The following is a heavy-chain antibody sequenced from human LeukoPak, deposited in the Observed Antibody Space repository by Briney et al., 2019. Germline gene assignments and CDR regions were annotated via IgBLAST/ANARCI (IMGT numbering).Heavy chain of an antibody. CDR3: ARGTIAAAGTGGY. CDR1: GFTFSSYS. CDR2: ISSSSSYI. Sequence: GGSLRLSCAASGFTFSSYSMNWVRQAPGKGLEWVSSISSSSSYIYYADSVKGRFTISRDNAKNSLYLQMNSLRAEDTAVYYCARGTIAAAGTGGYWGQGTLVTVSS. J-gene: IGHJ4*02. V-gene: IGHV3-21*01. D-gene: IGHD6-13*01.